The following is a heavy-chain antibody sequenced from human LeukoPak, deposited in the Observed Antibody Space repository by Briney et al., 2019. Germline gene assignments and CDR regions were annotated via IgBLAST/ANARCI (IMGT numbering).Heavy chain of an antibody. J-gene: IGHJ3*02. D-gene: IGHD3-22*01. V-gene: IGHV3-30*03. CDR2: ISYDGSNK. CDR3: ARVDYYDSSGYYQGGAFDI. Sequence: GGSLRLSCAASRFSFSSYGMHWVRQAPGKGLEWVAVISYDGSNKYYADSVKGRFTISRDNSKNTLYLQMNSLRAEDTAVYYCARVDYYDSSGYYQGGAFDIWGQGTMVTVSS. CDR1: RFSFSSYG.